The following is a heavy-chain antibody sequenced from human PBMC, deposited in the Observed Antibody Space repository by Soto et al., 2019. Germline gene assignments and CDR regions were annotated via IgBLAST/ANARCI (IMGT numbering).Heavy chain of an antibody. Sequence: SQTLSLTCTISGDSVSSTSAAWSWIRQSPSRGLEWLGRTYYRSKWYSDYAVSVKSRITINPDTSKNQFSLQLNSVTPEDTAVYYCARGSYYSGWVWGQGTLVTVSS. CDR1: GDSVSSTSAA. D-gene: IGHD6-19*01. V-gene: IGHV6-1*01. CDR3: ARGSYYSGWV. CDR2: TYYRSKWYS. J-gene: IGHJ4*02.